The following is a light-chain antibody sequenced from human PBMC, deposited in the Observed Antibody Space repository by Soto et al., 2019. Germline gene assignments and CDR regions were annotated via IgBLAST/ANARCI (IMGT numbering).Light chain of an antibody. V-gene: IGKV3-20*01. J-gene: IGKJ2*01. CDR2: GAS. CDR1: QSVSSNY. Sequence: EIILTQSPGTLSLSPGERATLSCRASQSVSSNYLGWYQQKPGQAPRLLIYGASSRATGIPDRFSGSGSGTDLTLTISRLEPEDVAVYYCHQFGISPFTFGQGTKLEIK. CDR3: HQFGISPFT.